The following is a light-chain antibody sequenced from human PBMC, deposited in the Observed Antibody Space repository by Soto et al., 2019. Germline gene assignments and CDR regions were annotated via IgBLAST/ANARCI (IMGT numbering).Light chain of an antibody. CDR1: SSDIGRYNY. J-gene: IGLJ1*01. CDR2: EVN. CDR3: TSCITANTRCV. Sequence: QSVLTQPASVSGSPGQSITISCTGTSSDIGRYNYVSWFQQHPGKVPKLVIFEVNYRPSGVSDRFSGSKSGNTASLTITGLQAEDEADYYCTSCITANTRCVFGSGTNVTVL. V-gene: IGLV2-14*01.